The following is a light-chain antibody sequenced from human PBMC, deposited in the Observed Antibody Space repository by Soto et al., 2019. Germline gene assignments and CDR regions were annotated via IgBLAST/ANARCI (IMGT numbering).Light chain of an antibody. CDR3: QQYDNILEIT. CDR1: QDISNY. V-gene: IGKV1-33*01. J-gene: IGKJ5*01. CDR2: DAS. Sequence: DIQMTQSPSSLSASVGARVTITCQASQDISNYLNGYQQKPGQTPKLLIYDASNVETGVPSRFSGSGSGTDFTFTISSLQTEDIATYYCQQYDNILEITFGQGTRLEIK.